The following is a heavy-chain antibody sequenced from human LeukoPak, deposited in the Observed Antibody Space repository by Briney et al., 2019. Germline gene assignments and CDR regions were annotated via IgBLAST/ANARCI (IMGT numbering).Heavy chain of an antibody. Sequence: SETLSLTCTVSGGSISSDYWCWIRHPPPKGLELDGYIYYSGSTNYNPSLKRRVTISVDTSKNQYSLNLSSVTAADTAVYYCARHSDYYDSSGYYYYYYGMDVWGPRTTVTVSS. V-gene: IGHV4-59*08. J-gene: IGHJ6*02. CDR1: GGSISSDY. CDR2: IYYSGST. CDR3: ARHSDYYDSSGYYYYYYGMDV. D-gene: IGHD3-22*01.